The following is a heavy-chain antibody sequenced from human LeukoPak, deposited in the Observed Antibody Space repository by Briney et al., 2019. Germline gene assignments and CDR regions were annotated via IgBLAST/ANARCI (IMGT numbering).Heavy chain of an antibody. Sequence: SETLSLTCAVYGGSFSGYYWSWIRQPPGKGLEWIGEINHSGSTNYNPSLKSRVTISVDTSKNQFSLKLSSVTAADTAVYYCARDYGYGDFGDYFDYWGQGTLVTVSS. D-gene: IGHD4-17*01. V-gene: IGHV4-34*01. CDR3: ARDYGYGDFGDYFDY. CDR1: GGSFSGYY. J-gene: IGHJ4*02. CDR2: INHSGST.